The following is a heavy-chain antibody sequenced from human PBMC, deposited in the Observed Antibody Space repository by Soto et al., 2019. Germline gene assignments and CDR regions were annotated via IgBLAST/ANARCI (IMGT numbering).Heavy chain of an antibody. V-gene: IGHV3-48*03. D-gene: IGHD2-21*01. CDR1: GFTFSSYE. Sequence: EVQLVESGGGLVQPGGSLRLSCAASGFTFSSYEMNWVRQAPGKGLEWVSYISSSGRTTYYADSVKGRFTISRDKAKNSLSLQMNSLRADDTAVYYWARDRDELVGIFPYYYGMDVWGQGTTVTVSS. J-gene: IGHJ6*02. CDR3: ARDRDELVGIFPYYYGMDV. CDR2: ISSSGRTT.